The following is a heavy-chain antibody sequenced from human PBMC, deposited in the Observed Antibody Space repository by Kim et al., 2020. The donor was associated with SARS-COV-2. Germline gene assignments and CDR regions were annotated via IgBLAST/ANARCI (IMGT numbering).Heavy chain of an antibody. D-gene: IGHD2-15*01. J-gene: IGHJ6*02. CDR3: ARGGVVADRYYYGMDV. V-gene: IGHV3-30*07. Sequence: GKGRLTIARDNSKTTLYLQMNSLRGEDTAVYYCARGGVVADRYYYGMDVWGQGTTVTVSS.